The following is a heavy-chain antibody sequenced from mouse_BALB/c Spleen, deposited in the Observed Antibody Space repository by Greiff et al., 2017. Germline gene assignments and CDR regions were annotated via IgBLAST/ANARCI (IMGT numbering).Heavy chain of an antibody. CDR2: IWAGGST. CDR1: GFSLTSYG. D-gene: IGHD1-1*01. Sequence: VKLVESGPGLVAPSQSLSITCTVSGFSLTSYGVHWVRQPPGKGLEWLGVIWAGGSTNYNSALMSRLSISKDNSKSQVFLKMNSLQTDDTAMYYCARERGSSPYYYAMDYWGQGTSVTVSS. CDR3: ARERGSSPYYYAMDY. J-gene: IGHJ4*01. V-gene: IGHV2-9*02.